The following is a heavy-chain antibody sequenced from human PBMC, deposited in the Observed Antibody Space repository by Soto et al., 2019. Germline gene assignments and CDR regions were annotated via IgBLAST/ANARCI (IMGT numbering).Heavy chain of an antibody. J-gene: IGHJ4*02. V-gene: IGHV3-33*01. Sequence: GGSLRLSCAASGFTFSSYGMHWVRQAPGKGLEWVAVIWYDGSNKYYADSVRGRFTISRDNSKNTLYLQMNSLRAEDTAVYYCARDQGSGWTDYWGQGTLVTVSS. CDR3: ARDQGSGWTDY. D-gene: IGHD6-19*01. CDR1: GFTFSSYG. CDR2: IWYDGSNK.